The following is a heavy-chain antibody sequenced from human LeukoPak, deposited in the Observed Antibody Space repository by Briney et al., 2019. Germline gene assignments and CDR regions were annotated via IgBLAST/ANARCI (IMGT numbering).Heavy chain of an antibody. CDR3: ARDAVSGSYYAIDY. CDR2: ISSSSSYI. Sequence: AGSLRLSCAASGXTFSSYSVNWVRQAPGKGLDSVSSISSSSSYIYYAYSVKGRFTISRDNAKNSLYLQMNSLRAEDTAVYYCARDAVSGSYYAIDYWGQGTLVTVSS. D-gene: IGHD1-26*01. J-gene: IGHJ4*02. V-gene: IGHV3-21*01. CDR1: GXTFSSYS.